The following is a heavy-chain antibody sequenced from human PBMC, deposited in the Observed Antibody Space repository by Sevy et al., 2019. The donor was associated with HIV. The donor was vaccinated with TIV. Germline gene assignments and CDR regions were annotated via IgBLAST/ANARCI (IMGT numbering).Heavy chain of an antibody. J-gene: IGHJ6*02. CDR3: ASVVKNDFCARHVNYYGLDV. CDR2: IKSKTDGGTA. V-gene: IGHV3-15*01. D-gene: IGHD3-3*01. CDR1: GFTFNYAW. Sequence: GGSLRLSCAASGFTFNYAWMSWVRQAPGKGLEWVGRIKSKTDGGTADYAAHVKGRITISRVDSENTLYLQMNSRKTEDTAVYYCASVVKNDFCARHVNYYGLDVWGQGTTVTVSS.